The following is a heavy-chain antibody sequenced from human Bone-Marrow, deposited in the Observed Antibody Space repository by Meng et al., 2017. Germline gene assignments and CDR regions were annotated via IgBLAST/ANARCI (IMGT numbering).Heavy chain of an antibody. V-gene: IGHV3-48*03. D-gene: IGHD6-13*01. J-gene: IGHJ6*02. CDR3: ARSYSSIWWNYYYYYGMDV. CDR1: GFTFGDYA. Sequence: GESLKISCTASGFTFGDYAMSWVRQAPGKGLEWVSYISSSGSTIYYADSVKGRFTISRDNAKNSLYLQMNSLRAEDTAVYYCARSYSSIWWNYYYYYGMDVWGQGTTVTVSS. CDR2: ISSSGSTI.